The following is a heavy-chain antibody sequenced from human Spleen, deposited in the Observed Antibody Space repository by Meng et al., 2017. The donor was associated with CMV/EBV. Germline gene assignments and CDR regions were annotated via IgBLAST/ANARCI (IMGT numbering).Heavy chain of an antibody. Sequence: ASVKVSCKASGGTFTSYGISWVRQAPGQGLEWMGWISAYNGNTNYAQKLQGRVTMTTDTSTSTAYMELRSLRSDDTAVYYCAREVVVSGASDWFDPWGQGTLVTVSS. J-gene: IGHJ5*02. V-gene: IGHV1-18*01. CDR2: ISAYNGNT. CDR3: AREVVVSGASDWFDP. CDR1: GGTFTSYG. D-gene: IGHD2-2*01.